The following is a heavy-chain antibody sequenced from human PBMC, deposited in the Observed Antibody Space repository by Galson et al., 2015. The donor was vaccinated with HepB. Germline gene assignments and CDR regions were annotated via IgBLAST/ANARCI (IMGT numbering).Heavy chain of an antibody. CDR2: IRSKATNYAA. D-gene: IGHD6-13*01. V-gene: IGHV3-73*01. CDR3: VRSGDFSGYSSR. J-gene: IGHJ4*02. CDR1: GFTFSGSA. Sequence: SLRLSCAASGFTFSGSAIHWVRQASVRGPEWIGHIRSKATNYAALYVPSLKGRFTISRDDSKNMAYLHMGSLKTDDTAVYYCVRSGDFSGYSSRWGQGTLVTVSS.